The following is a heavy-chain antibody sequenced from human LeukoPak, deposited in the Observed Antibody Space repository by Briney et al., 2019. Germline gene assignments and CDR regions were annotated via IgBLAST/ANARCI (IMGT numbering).Heavy chain of an antibody. CDR3: ARDAYNERTRSNDGFDI. Sequence: PSETLSLTCAVTGGFYSNDYWCSWVRPPPGKGLEWIGEIRHYDGHTKYNPSLRGRVTISIDKPRNHFSLTLTSVTAADTAIYYCARDAYNERTRSNDGFDIWGQGTKVTVS. CDR2: IRHYDGHT. CDR1: GGFYSNDYW. D-gene: IGHD5-24*01. J-gene: IGHJ3*02. V-gene: IGHV4-4*02.